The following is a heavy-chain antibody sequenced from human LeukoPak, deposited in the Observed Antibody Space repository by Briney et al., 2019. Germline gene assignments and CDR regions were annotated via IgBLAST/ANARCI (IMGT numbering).Heavy chain of an antibody. V-gene: IGHV3-48*03. CDR1: GFTFSSYE. Sequence: GGSLRLSCAASGFTFSSYEMHWVRQAPGKGLEWVSYISSSGSTIYYAGSVKGRFTISRDNAKNSLYLQMNSLRAEDTAVYYCAREGSGSYYEYYYYMDVWGKGTTVTVSS. D-gene: IGHD1-26*01. CDR2: ISSSGSTI. CDR3: AREGSGSYYEYYYYMDV. J-gene: IGHJ6*03.